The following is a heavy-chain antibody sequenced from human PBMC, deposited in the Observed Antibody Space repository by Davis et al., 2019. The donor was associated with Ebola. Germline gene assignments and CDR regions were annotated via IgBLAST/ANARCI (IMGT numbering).Heavy chain of an antibody. CDR2: TYYNSKWYN. J-gene: IGHJ6*04. V-gene: IGHV6-1*01. CDR3: ARGWFRGSMDV. Sequence: HSQTLSLTCAISGDSVSTNSGAWNWIRQSPSRGLEWLGRTYYNSKWYNDYAVSVKSRITINPDTSKNQFSLQLSSVTPEDTGLYYCARGWFRGSMDVWGEGTTVTVSP. CDR1: GDSVSTNSGA. D-gene: IGHD3-10*01.